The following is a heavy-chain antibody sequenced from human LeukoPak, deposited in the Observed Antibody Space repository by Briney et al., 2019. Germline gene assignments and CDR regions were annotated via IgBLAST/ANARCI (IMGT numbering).Heavy chain of an antibody. V-gene: IGHV4-59*01. J-gene: IGHJ3*02. D-gene: IGHD6-19*01. CDR1: GDSISSYY. Sequence: SETLSLTCTVSGDSISSYYWSWIRQPPGKGLEWIGYIHYSGSTNYSPSLKSRVTISVDTSKNQFSLKLSSVTAADTAVYYCARYRSGWLDDAFDIWGQGTMVTVSS. CDR3: ARYRSGWLDDAFDI. CDR2: IHYSGST.